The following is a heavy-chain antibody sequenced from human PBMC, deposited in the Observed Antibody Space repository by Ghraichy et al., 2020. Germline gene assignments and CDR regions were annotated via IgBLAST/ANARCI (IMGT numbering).Heavy chain of an antibody. J-gene: IGHJ5*01. CDR2: IDGDGSGT. V-gene: IGHV3-74*01. D-gene: IGHD2-2*01. Sequence: GSLRLSCAASGFTFSSYWMYWVHQAPGKGLVWVSRIDGDGSGTSYADSVKGRFTISRDNAKNTLYLQMNGLRAEDTAVYYCARAGAGGYCSSTSCFDCWGQGTLVTVSS. CDR3: ARAGAGGYCSSTSCFDC. CDR1: GFTFSSYW.